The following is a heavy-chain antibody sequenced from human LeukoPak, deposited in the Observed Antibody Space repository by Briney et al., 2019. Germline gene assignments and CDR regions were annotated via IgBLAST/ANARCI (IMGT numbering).Heavy chain of an antibody. CDR2: INDSGGT. V-gene: IGHV4-34*01. CDR3: ARRVTTIYYMDP. J-gene: IGHJ6*03. D-gene: IGHD3-3*01. Sequence: SETLSLTCAVFDGSFRGYYWTWIRQFPGRGLEWIGEINDSGGTNYSPSLKSRVTISVDPSKNQFSMKLRSVTAADTAVYYCARRVTTIYYMDPWGKGTTVTVSS. CDR1: DGSFRGYY.